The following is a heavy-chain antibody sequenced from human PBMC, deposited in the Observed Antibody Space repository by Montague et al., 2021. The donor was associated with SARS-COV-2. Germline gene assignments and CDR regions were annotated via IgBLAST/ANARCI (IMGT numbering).Heavy chain of an antibody. CDR2: IYSGGST. CDR1: GFTVSSNY. Sequence: LTLTCTFSGFTVSSNYMSWVRQAPGKGLEWVSVIYSGGSTYYADSVKGRFTISRDNSKNTLYLQMNSLRAEDTAVYYCARDRRIVGALYYYYGMDVWGQGTTVTVSS. D-gene: IGHD1-26*01. J-gene: IGHJ6*02. CDR3: ARDRRIVGALYYYYGMDV. V-gene: IGHV3-53*01.